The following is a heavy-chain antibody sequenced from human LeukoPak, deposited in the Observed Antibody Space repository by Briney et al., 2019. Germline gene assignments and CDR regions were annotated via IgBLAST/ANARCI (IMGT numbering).Heavy chain of an antibody. J-gene: IGHJ3*02. CDR3: ARGRVVRGGLEAYAFGI. V-gene: IGHV4-59*11. CDR2: VYYSGTT. CDR1: GGSLSGHY. D-gene: IGHD6-6*01. Sequence: SETLSLTCTVSGGSLSGHYWNWIRQPPGQGLEWVAYVYYSGTTNSNPSLKSRVTISADTSKNQFSLKLASVTAADTAVYYCARGRVVRGGLEAYAFGIWGQGAMVTVSS.